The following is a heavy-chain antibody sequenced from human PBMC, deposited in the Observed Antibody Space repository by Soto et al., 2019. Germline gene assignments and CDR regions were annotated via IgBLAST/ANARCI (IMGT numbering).Heavy chain of an antibody. CDR1: GYTFSTSG. D-gene: IGHD3-10*01. J-gene: IGHJ4*02. V-gene: IGHV1-18*01. Sequence: ASVKVSCKASGYTFSTSGITSVRQAPGQGLEWMGWISDHNGDTKYAQKLQGRVTMTTDTSTSTAYMDSLSAEDTAVYYCAKDRHYPRDYFHYWGQGTLVTVSS. CDR2: ISDHNGDT. CDR3: AKDRHYPRDYFHY.